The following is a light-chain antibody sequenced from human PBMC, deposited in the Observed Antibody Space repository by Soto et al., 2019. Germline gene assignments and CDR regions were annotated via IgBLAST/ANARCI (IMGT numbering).Light chain of an antibody. V-gene: IGKV3-15*01. Sequence: EIVMTQSPATLSVSPGERAILSCRASQSISSKLAWYQQKPGQAPRLLIYGASTRATGIPARFSGSGSGTEFTLTISSLQSEDFALYYCQEYNTWHPITFGGGTKVEIK. CDR2: GAS. J-gene: IGKJ4*01. CDR1: QSISSK. CDR3: QEYNTWHPIT.